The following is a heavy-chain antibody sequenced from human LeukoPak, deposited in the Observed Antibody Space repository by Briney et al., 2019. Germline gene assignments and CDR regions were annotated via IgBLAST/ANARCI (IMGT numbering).Heavy chain of an antibody. D-gene: IGHD6-6*01. V-gene: IGHV3-21*01. Sequence: PGGSLRLSCAASGFTFSSYSMNWVRQAPGKGLEWVSSISSSSSYIYYADSVKGRFTISRDNAKNSLYPQMNSLRAEDTAVYYCARYVRIAARHSYYGMDVWGQGTTVTVSS. CDR3: ARYVRIAARHSYYGMDV. CDR2: ISSSSSYI. J-gene: IGHJ6*02. CDR1: GFTFSSYS.